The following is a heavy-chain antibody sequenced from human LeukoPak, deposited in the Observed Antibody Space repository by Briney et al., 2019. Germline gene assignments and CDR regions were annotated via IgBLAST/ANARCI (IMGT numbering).Heavy chain of an antibody. Sequence: PGGSLRLSCAASGFTFSSYAMSWVRQAPGKGLEWVSAISGSGGSTYYADPVKGRFTISRDNSKNTLYMQMNSLRAEDTAVYYCAKGQIWLVRNYYYMDVWGKGTTVTVSS. CDR2: ISGSGGST. CDR3: AKGQIWLVRNYYYMDV. CDR1: GFTFSSYA. V-gene: IGHV3-23*01. J-gene: IGHJ6*03. D-gene: IGHD6-19*01.